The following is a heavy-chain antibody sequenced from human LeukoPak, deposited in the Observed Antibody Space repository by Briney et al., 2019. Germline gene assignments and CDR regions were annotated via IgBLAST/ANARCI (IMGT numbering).Heavy chain of an antibody. J-gene: IGHJ3*02. V-gene: IGHV4-59*01. CDR3: ARNVPAPMPLDAFDI. CDR2: VYYSGSS. D-gene: IGHD2-2*01. Sequence: SETLSLTCTVSGGSISSYYWSWIRQPPGKGLEWIGYVYYSGSSSYNPSLKGRVTMSVDTSKNQFSLNLSSVTAADTAVYYCARNVPAPMPLDAFDIWGQGTMVTVSS. CDR1: GGSISSYY.